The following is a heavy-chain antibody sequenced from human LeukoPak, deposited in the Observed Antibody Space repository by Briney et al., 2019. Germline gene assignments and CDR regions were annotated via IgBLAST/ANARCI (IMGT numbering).Heavy chain of an antibody. CDR3: ARDPTTVTVFDY. CDR2: ISSSSSYI. CDR1: GFIFSSYS. V-gene: IGHV3-21*01. Sequence: GGSLRLSCAASGFIFSSYSMNWVRQAPGKGLEWVSSISSSSSYIYYADSVKGRFTISRDNAKNSLYLQMNSLRAEDTAVYYCARDPTTVTVFDYWGQGTLVTVSS. J-gene: IGHJ4*02. D-gene: IGHD4-11*01.